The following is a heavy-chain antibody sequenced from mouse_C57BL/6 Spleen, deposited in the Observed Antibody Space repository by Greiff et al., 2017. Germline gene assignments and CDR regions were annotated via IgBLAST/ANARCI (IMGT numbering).Heavy chain of an antibody. D-gene: IGHD1-1*01. Sequence: VQLQQSGPELVKPGASVKISCKASDYAFSSSWMNWVKQRPGKGLEWIGRIYPGDGDTNYNGKFKGKATLTADKSSSTAYMQLSSLTSEDSAVYFCARDYYGSSYFDYWGQGTTLTVSS. V-gene: IGHV1-82*01. CDR1: DYAFSSSW. CDR2: IYPGDGDT. CDR3: ARDYYGSSYFDY. J-gene: IGHJ2*01.